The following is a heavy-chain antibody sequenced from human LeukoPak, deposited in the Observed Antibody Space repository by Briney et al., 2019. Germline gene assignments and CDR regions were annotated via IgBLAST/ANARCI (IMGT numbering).Heavy chain of an antibody. D-gene: IGHD1-26*01. CDR2: FDPEDGET. J-gene: IGHJ4*02. CDR1: GYTLTELS. V-gene: IGHV1-24*01. Sequence: GASVKVSCKVSGYTLTELSMHWVRQAPGKGLEWMGGFDPEDGETIYAQEFQGRVTMTEDTSTDTAYMELSSLRSEDTAVYYCATLSRIVGATTPYFDYWGQGTLVTVSS. CDR3: ATLSRIVGATTPYFDY.